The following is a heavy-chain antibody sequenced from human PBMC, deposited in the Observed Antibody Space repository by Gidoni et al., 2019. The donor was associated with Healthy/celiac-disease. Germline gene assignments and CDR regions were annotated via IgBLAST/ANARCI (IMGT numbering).Heavy chain of an antibody. V-gene: IGHV1-2*02. Sequence: QVQLVQSGAEVKKPGASVKVSCKASGYTFTGYYMQWVRQAPGQGLEWMGWINPKSGGTNYAQKFQGRVTMTRDTSISTAYMELSRLRSDDTAVYYCAREGDYGDYTTAFDYWGQGTLVTVSS. D-gene: IGHD4-17*01. CDR3: AREGDYGDYTTAFDY. CDR1: GYTFTGYY. CDR2: INPKSGGT. J-gene: IGHJ4*02.